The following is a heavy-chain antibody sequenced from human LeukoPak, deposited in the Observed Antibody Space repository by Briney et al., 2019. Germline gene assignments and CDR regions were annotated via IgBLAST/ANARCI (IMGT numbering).Heavy chain of an antibody. J-gene: IGHJ3*02. CDR1: GFTFSSYD. D-gene: IGHD3-22*01. CDR3: ARGLYYYDSSGYYGDTFDI. CDR2: IGTTGDT. V-gene: IGHV3-13*04. Sequence: PGGSLRLSCAASGFTFSSYDMHWVRQATGKGLEWVSGIGTTGDTYYPGSVKGRFTISRENAKNSLYLQMNGLRAGDTAVYYCARGLYYYDSSGYYGDTFDIWGQGTMVTVSS.